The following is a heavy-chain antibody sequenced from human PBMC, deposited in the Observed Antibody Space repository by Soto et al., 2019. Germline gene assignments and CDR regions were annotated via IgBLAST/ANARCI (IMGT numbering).Heavy chain of an antibody. CDR2: INAGNGNT. D-gene: IGHD2-2*01. CDR3: ARLRGTWGPAAMVWDYYYMDV. V-gene: IGHV1-3*01. Sequence: ASVKVSCKASGYTFTSYAMHWVRQAPGQRLEWMGWINAGNGNTKYSQKFQGRVTITRDTSASTAYMELSSLRSEDTAVYYCARLRGTWGPAAMVWDYYYMDVWGKGTTVTVSS. CDR1: GYTFTSYA. J-gene: IGHJ6*03.